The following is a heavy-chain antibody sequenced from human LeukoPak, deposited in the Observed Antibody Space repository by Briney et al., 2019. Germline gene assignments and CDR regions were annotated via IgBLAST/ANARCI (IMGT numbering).Heavy chain of an antibody. Sequence: SSISSSSSYIYYADSVKGRFTISRDNAKNSLYLQMNSLRAEDTAVYYCASSTGDTAMALDYWGQGTLVTVSS. CDR2: ISSSSSYI. CDR3: ASSTGDTAMALDY. V-gene: IGHV3-21*01. J-gene: IGHJ4*02. D-gene: IGHD5-18*01.